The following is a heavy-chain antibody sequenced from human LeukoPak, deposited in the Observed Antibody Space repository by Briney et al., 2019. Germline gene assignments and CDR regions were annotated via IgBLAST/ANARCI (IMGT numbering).Heavy chain of an antibody. D-gene: IGHD2-2*01. J-gene: IGHJ5*02. CDR3: ARSPSSQLLASRFDP. CDR2: ISYDGSNK. CDR1: GFTFSSYA. V-gene: IGHV3-30*01. Sequence: PGGSLRLSCAAPGFTFSSYAMHWVRQAPGKGLEWVAVISYDGSNKYYADSVKGRFTISRDNSKNTLYLQMNSLRAEDTAVYYCARSPSSQLLASRFDPWGQGTLATVSS.